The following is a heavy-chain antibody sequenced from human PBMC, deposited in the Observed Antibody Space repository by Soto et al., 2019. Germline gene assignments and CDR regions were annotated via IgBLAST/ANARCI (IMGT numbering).Heavy chain of an antibody. J-gene: IGHJ4*02. V-gene: IGHV4-30-2*01. Sequence: QLQLQESGSGLVKPSQTLSLTCAVSGDSISSGGYSWSWIRQPPGKGLEWIGYIYYSGSTKYNPSLKSRVTISVDTSKNQFSLKLSSMTAADTAVYYCARSGSGSGWLGGQGTLVTVSS. CDR1: GDSISSGGYS. CDR3: ARSGSGSGWL. D-gene: IGHD6-19*01. CDR2: IYYSGST.